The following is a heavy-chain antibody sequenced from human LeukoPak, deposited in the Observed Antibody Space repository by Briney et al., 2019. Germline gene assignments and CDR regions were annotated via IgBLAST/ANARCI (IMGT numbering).Heavy chain of an antibody. J-gene: IGHJ4*02. CDR1: GLTFSIYG. V-gene: IGHV3-30*02. CDR2: IRYDGTNK. D-gene: IGHD4-17*01. Sequence: PGGSLRLSCAASGLTFSIYGMHWVRQAPGKGLEWVAFIRYDGTNKYYADSVKGQFTISRDNSKNTLYLQMNSLRPEDTAVYYCAKDSTNYADYARPDFWGQGTLVTVSS. CDR3: AKDSTNYADYARPDF.